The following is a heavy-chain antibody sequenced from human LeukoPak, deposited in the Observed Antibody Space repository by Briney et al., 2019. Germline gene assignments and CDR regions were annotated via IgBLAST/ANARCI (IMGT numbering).Heavy chain of an antibody. V-gene: IGHV4-59*11. D-gene: IGHD6-19*01. Sequence: SETLSLTCTVSGGSISSHYWSWIRQPPGKGLEWIGYIYYSGSTNYNPSLKSRVTISVDTSKNQFSLKLSSVTAADTAVYYCAREIAVAGKPYFDYWGQGTLVTVSS. CDR2: IYYSGST. J-gene: IGHJ4*02. CDR1: GGSISSHY. CDR3: AREIAVAGKPYFDY.